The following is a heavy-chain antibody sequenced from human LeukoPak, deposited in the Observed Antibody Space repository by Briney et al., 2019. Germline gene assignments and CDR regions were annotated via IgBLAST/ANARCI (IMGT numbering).Heavy chain of an antibody. J-gene: IGHJ6*03. D-gene: IGHD6-13*01. V-gene: IGHV3-33*06. CDR1: GFTFSSYG. CDR2: IWYDGSNK. Sequence: GGSLRLSCAASGFTFSSYGMHWVRQAPGKGLEWMAVIWYDGSNKYYADSVKGRFTISRDNSKNTLYLQMNSLRAEDTAVYYCAKEGSSSWYVYYYYMDVWGKGTTVTVSS. CDR3: AKEGSSSWYVYYYYMDV.